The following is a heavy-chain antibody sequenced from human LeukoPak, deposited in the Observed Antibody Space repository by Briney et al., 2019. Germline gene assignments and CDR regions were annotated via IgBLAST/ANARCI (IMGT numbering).Heavy chain of an antibody. D-gene: IGHD4-11*01. V-gene: IGHV1-2*02. CDR1: GYTFTGYY. Sequence: ASVKVSCKASGYTFTGYYMHWVRQAPGQGLEWMGWINPNSGGTNYAQKFQGRVTMTRDTSISTAYTELSRLRSDDTAVYYCASLGLSTVTPSRDDYWGQGTLVTVSS. J-gene: IGHJ4*02. CDR3: ASLGLSTVTPSRDDY. CDR2: INPNSGGT.